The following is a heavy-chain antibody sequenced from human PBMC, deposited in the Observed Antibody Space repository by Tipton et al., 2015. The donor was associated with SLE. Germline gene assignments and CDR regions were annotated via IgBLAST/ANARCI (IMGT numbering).Heavy chain of an antibody. Sequence: TLSLTCTVSGGSISSFYWSWIRQPPGKGLEWIGYIYYSGSTNYNPSLKSRVTISVDTSKNQFSLKLSSVTAADTAVYYCASGVVAATLYFDYWGQGTLVTVSS. J-gene: IGHJ4*02. D-gene: IGHD2-15*01. V-gene: IGHV4-59*12. CDR3: ASGVVAATLYFDY. CDR1: GGSISSFY. CDR2: IYYSGST.